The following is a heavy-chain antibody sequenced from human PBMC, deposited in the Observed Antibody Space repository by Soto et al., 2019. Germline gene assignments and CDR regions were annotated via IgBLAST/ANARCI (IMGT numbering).Heavy chain of an antibody. CDR1: GFTFSSYA. V-gene: IGHV3-23*01. CDR2: ISGSGGST. J-gene: IGHJ6*03. D-gene: IGHD3-10*01. CDR3: AKWLGEFPPNYYYYMDV. Sequence: GGSLRLSCAASGFTFSSYAMSWVRQAPGKGLEWVSAISGSGGSTYYADSVKGRFTISRDNSKNTLYLQMNSLRAEDTAVYYCAKWLGEFPPNYYYYMDVWGKGTTVTVSS.